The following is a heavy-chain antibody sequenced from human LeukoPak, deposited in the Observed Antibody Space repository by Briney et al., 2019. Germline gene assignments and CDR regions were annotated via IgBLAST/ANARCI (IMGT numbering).Heavy chain of an antibody. V-gene: IGHV3-7*01. CDR2: IKQDGSEK. D-gene: IGHD3-22*01. J-gene: IGHJ4*02. Sequence: PGGSLRLSCAASGFTFSSYWMSWVRQAPGKGLEWVANIKQDGSEKYYVDSVKGRFTISRDNAKNSLYLQMNSLRAEDTAVYYCARDYYYDSSGYYLFFDYWGQGTLVTVSS. CDR1: GFTFSSYW. CDR3: ARDYYYDSSGYYLFFDY.